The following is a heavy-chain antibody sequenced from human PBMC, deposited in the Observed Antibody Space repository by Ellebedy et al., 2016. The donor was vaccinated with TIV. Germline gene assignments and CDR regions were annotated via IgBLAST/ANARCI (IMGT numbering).Heavy chain of an antibody. CDR1: GYTFTSYG. V-gene: IGHV1-2*04. J-gene: IGHJ6*02. D-gene: IGHD6-6*01. CDR3: ATKPKLTARSPGILARRPNYYHGMDV. CDR2: INPKSGGT. Sequence: AASVKVSCQASGYTFTSYGISWVRQPPGQGLEWMGWINPKSGGTNYAQKFQGWVTMTRDTSISTAYMELSSLRSEDTAVYYCATKPKLTARSPGILARRPNYYHGMDVWGQGTTVTVSS.